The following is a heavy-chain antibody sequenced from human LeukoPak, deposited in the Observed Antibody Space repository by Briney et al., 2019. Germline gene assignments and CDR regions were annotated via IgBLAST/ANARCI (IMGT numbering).Heavy chain of an antibody. CDR1: GFTVNNNY. CDR2: ISSSGSAI. CDR3: ARDSYDFWSADNWFDP. Sequence: PGGSLRLSCAVSGFTVNNNYMSWVRQPPGKGLEWVSYISSSGSAIYYADSVKGRFTISRENAKNSLYLQMNSLRVEDTAVYYCARDSYDFWSADNWFDPWGQGTLVTVSS. D-gene: IGHD3-3*01. J-gene: IGHJ5*02. V-gene: IGHV3-11*04.